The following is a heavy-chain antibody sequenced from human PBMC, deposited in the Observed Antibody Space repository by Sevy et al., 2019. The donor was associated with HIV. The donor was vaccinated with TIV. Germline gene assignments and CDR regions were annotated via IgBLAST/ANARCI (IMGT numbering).Heavy chain of an antibody. Sequence: GGSLRLSCAASGFNLRTYDMHWVRQAPGKGLEWVSAIGTAGDTSYPASVKGRFTISRENVRNSLHLQMNNLGVGDTAMYFCARGGSDAFDFWGRGAMVTVSS. CDR3: ARGGSDAFDF. D-gene: IGHD3-10*01. CDR2: IGTAGDT. CDR1: GFNLRTYD. J-gene: IGHJ3*01. V-gene: IGHV3-13*01.